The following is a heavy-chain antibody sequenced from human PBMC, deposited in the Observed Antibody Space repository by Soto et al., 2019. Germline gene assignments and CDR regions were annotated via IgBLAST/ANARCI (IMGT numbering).Heavy chain of an antibody. Sequence: QVQLVQSGAEVKKPGSSVKVSCKASGGTFSSYAISWVRQAPGQGLEWMGGIIPIFGTANYAQKFQGRVTITADESTSTAYVERRSLRSEDTAVYYCARGEGVYAVTPKHGMAVWGQGTTVTVSS. CDR3: ARGEGVYAVTPKHGMAV. D-gene: IGHD4-17*01. CDR1: GGTFSSYA. J-gene: IGHJ6*02. CDR2: IIPIFGTA. V-gene: IGHV1-69*01.